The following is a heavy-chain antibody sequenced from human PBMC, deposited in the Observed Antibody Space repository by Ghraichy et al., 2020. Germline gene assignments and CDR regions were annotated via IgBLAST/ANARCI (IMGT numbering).Heavy chain of an antibody. D-gene: IGHD6-19*01. CDR2: ISSSTRYI. Sequence: GESQNISCVASGLMFSPNSMNWVRQAPGKGLEWVASISSSTRYIYYADSVKGRFTISRDNAQNSLYLQMNSLRAEDTAVYYCSRGGGAGTPVLYHMDVWGLGTTVTVSS. V-gene: IGHV3-21*01. CDR3: SRGGGAGTPVLYHMDV. CDR1: GLMFSPNS. J-gene: IGHJ6*02.